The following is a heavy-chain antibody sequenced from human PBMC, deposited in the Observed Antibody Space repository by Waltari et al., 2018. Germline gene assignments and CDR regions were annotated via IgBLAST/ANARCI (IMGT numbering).Heavy chain of an antibody. V-gene: IGHV3-30*02. CDR1: GRLFRNFA. CDR2: IRFDGTTA. CDR3: VKDGDYNLPAYDAFDI. D-gene: IGHD4-17*01. J-gene: IGHJ3*02. Sequence: QVQLTESGGGVVQPGGSLRLSCAASGRLFRNFAQQRVRQTPARGLEWVAFIRFDGTTAYYADSVTGRFTVSRDNSENRGYLQMNSLRPEDTGVYHCVKDGDYNLPAYDAFDIWGPGTMVSVSS.